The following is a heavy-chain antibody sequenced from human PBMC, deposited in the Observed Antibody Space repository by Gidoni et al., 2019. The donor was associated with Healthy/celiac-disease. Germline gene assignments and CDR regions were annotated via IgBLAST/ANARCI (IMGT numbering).Heavy chain of an antibody. CDR2: IYTSGST. J-gene: IGHJ5*02. D-gene: IGHD3-10*01. Sequence: QVQLQESGPGLVKPSETLSLTCTVSGGSISSYYWSWIRQPAGKGLEWIGRIYTSGSTNYNPSLKSRVTMSVDTSKNQFSLKLSSVTAADTAVYYCARGGGSSGSYLDWFDPWGQGTLVTVSS. CDR3: ARGGGSSGSYLDWFDP. V-gene: IGHV4-4*07. CDR1: GGSISSYY.